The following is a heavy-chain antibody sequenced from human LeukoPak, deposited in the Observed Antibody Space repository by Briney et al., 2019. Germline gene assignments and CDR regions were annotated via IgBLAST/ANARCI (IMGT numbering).Heavy chain of an antibody. CDR1: GYTFTSYG. CDR2: ISAYNGNT. CDR3: ARIVDCSSTSCHKEYNWFDP. V-gene: IGHV1-18*01. J-gene: IGHJ5*02. Sequence: ASVKVSCKASGYTFTSYGISWVRQAPGQGLEWMGWISAYNGNTNYAQKLQGRVTMTTDTSTSTAYMELRSLRSDDTAVYYCARIVDCSSTSCHKEYNWFDPWGQGTLVTVSS. D-gene: IGHD2-2*02.